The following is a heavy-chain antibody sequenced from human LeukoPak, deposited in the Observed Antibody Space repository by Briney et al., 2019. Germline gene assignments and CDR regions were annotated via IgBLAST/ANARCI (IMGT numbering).Heavy chain of an antibody. D-gene: IGHD5-18*01. CDR2: INCNSGGT. J-gene: IGHJ4*02. V-gene: IGHV1-2*02. CDR3: ARIGGSGYTYGTFDY. Sequence: ASVKVSCKASGGTFSSYAISWVRQAPGLGLEWMGWINCNSGGTSYAQKFQDRVTMTRDTSSNTAYMEMSRLTFDDTAVYYCARIGGSGYTYGTFDYWGQGTLVTVSS. CDR1: GGTFSSYA.